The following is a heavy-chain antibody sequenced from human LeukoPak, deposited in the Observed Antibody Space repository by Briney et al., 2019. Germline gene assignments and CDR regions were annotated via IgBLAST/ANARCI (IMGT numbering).Heavy chain of an antibody. V-gene: IGHV3-15*01. D-gene: IGHD3-10*01. Sequence: GGSLRLSCAASGFTFSSYSMNWVRQAPGKGLEWVGRIKSKTDGGTTDYAAPVKGRFTISRDDSKNTLYLQMNSLKTEDTAVYYCTTTLWFGELPYINWGQGTLVTASS. CDR2: IKSKTDGGTT. CDR1: GFTFSSYS. J-gene: IGHJ4*02. CDR3: TTTLWFGELPYIN.